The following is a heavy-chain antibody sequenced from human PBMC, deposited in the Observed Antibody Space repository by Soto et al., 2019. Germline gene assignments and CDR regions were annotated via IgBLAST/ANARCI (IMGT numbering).Heavy chain of an antibody. CDR3: AKSEFNCSSTSCYDYYFDY. D-gene: IGHD2-2*01. V-gene: IGHV3-30*18. Sequence: GGSLRLSCAASGFPFSSYGMHWVRKAPGKGLEWVAVISYDGSNKYYADSVKGRFTISRDNSKNTLYLQMNSLRAEDTAVYYCAKSEFNCSSTSCYDYYFDYWGQGTLVTVSS. CDR1: GFPFSSYG. J-gene: IGHJ4*02. CDR2: ISYDGSNK.